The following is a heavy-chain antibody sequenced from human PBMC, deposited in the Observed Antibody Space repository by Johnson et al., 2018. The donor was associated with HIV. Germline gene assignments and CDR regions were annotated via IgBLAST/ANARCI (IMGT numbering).Heavy chain of an antibody. J-gene: IGHJ3*02. D-gene: IGHD3-22*01. CDR3: ARDSHDYDSSGPISHNGAFDI. V-gene: IGHV3-30-3*01. Sequence: QVQLMESGGGVVHPGRSLRLSCVASRFTFSSYALHWVRQAPGKGLEWVAVTSYDGSNKYYADSVKGRFTLSRDNSKNTLYWQMSSLRVEDTAVYYCARDSHDYDSSGPISHNGAFDIWGQGKMVTGSS. CDR1: RFTFSSYA. CDR2: TSYDGSNK.